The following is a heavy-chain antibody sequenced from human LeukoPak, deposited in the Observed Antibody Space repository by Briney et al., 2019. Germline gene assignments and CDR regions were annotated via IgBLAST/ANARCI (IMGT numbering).Heavy chain of an antibody. CDR1: GYTFTSYA. D-gene: IGHD6-13*01. CDR3: ARFFRVYSSSWYGNDAFDI. V-gene: IGHV7-4-1*02. Sequence: GASVKVSCKASGYTFTSYAMNWVRQAPGQGLEWMGWINTNTGNPTYAQGFTGRFVFSLDTSVSTAYLQISSLKAEDTAVYYCARFFRVYSSSWYGNDAFDIWGQGTMVTVSS. J-gene: IGHJ3*02. CDR2: INTNTGNP.